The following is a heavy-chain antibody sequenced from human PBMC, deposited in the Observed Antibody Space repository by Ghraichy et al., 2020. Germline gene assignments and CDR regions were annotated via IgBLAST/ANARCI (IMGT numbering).Heavy chain of an antibody. D-gene: IGHD6-6*01. CDR3: AKGYSGYSRASDY. Sequence: GGSLRLSCTVSGFTFSKYGMNWVRQAPGKGLEWVSGISDSGDTTYYADSVKGRFTTSRDNSKNTLYVQMSSLRAEDTAVYYCAKGYSGYSRASDYWGQGTLVTVSS. V-gene: IGHV3-23*01. CDR2: ISDSGDTT. J-gene: IGHJ4*02. CDR1: GFTFSKYG.